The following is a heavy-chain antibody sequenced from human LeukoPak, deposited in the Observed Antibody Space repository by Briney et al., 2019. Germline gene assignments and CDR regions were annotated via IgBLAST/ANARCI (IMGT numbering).Heavy chain of an antibody. CDR3: ARDWTYYDFWSGYYGVFDY. CDR1: GYSISSGYY. J-gene: IGHJ4*02. Sequence: PSETLSLTCTVSGYSISSGYYWGWIRQPPGKGLEWIGSIYHSGSTYYNPSLKSRVTISVDTSKNQFSLKLSSGTAADTAVYYCARDWTYYDFWSGYYGVFDYWGQGTLVTVSS. D-gene: IGHD3-3*01. CDR2: IYHSGST. V-gene: IGHV4-38-2*02.